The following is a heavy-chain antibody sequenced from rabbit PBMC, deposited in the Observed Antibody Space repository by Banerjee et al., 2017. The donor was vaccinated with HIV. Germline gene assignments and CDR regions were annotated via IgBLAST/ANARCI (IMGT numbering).Heavy chain of an antibody. CDR3: ARDTDAVGYAPFKL. Sequence: QSLDESGGDLVKPGASLTLTCTASGFSFSNYYICWVRQAPGKGLEWIGCIYTGNGKPFYASWAKGRFTVSKTSSTTVTLQMTSLTAADTATYFCARDTDAVGYAPFKLWGPGTLVTVS. V-gene: IGHV1S40*01. J-gene: IGHJ4*01. D-gene: IGHD6-1*01. CDR2: IYTGNGKP. CDR1: GFSFSNYY.